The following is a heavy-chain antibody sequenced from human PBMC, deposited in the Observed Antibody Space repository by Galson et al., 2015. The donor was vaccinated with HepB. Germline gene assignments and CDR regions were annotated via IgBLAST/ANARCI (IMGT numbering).Heavy chain of an antibody. CDR3: GRGRKTIASRPSGAVDI. CDR2: LNPNSGGT. D-gene: IGHD2/OR15-2a*01. J-gene: IGHJ3*02. V-gene: IGHV1-2*02. Sequence: SVKVSCKASGYTFTDYYIHWVRQAPGQGLEWMGWLNPNSGGTIYAQKFQGRVSMTGDTSISTASMELRRLTSDDTALYYCGRGRKTIASRPSGAVDIWGRGTMVTVSS. CDR1: GYTFTDYY.